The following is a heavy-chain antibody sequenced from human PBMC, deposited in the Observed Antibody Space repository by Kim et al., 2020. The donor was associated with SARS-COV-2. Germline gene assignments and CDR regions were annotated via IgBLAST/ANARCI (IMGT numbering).Heavy chain of an antibody. CDR3: AREHGAWYFGFFNF. V-gene: IGHV3-23*01. J-gene: IGHJ4*02. Sequence: GGSLRLSCAASGFTFSDYGMNWVRQAPGKGLEWVSRISGGGGKTYYTDSVKGRFTISRDNSKNVVYLQMNSLRVDDTALYYCAREHGAWYFGFFNFWGQG. CDR2: ISGGGGKT. D-gene: IGHD6-19*01. CDR1: GFTFSDYG.